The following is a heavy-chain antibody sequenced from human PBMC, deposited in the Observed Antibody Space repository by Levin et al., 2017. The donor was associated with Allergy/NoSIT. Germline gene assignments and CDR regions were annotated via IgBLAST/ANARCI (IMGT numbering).Heavy chain of an antibody. Sequence: PGGSLRLSCTVSGGSISSYYWSWIRQPPGKGLEWIGYIYYSGRTKYNPSLKSRVTISVDTSKNQFSLKLNSVTAADTAVYYCARLSVVIDYWGQGTLVTVSS. D-gene: IGHD2-21*01. J-gene: IGHJ4*02. CDR2: IYYSGRT. CDR3: ARLSVVIDY. CDR1: GGSISSYY. V-gene: IGHV4-59*01.